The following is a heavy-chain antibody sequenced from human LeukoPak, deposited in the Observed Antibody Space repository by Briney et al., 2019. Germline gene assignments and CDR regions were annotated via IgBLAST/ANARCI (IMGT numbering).Heavy chain of an antibody. Sequence: SVKVSCKASGGTFSTYAISWVRQAPGQGLEWLGRIIPILGIAKYAQKFQGRVTITADNSTGTAYMELSSLRSEDTAVYYCATDGGYNYGYPLDNWGQGTLVTVSS. CDR2: IIPILGIA. CDR1: GGTFSTYA. D-gene: IGHD5-18*01. CDR3: ATDGGYNYGYPLDN. J-gene: IGHJ4*02. V-gene: IGHV1-69*04.